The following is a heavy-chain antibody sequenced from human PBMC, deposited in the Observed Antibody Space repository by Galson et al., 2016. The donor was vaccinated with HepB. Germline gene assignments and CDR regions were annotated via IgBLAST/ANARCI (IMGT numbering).Heavy chain of an antibody. J-gene: IGHJ4*02. CDR3: AREFKIAAPGVLDY. V-gene: IGHV3-33*01. CDR2: IWYDGGNK. D-gene: IGHD6-13*01. Sequence: SLRLSCAASGFTFSSYGMHWVRQAPGKGLEWVAVIWYDGGNKYYGDSVKGRFTISRDNSKNTLYLQMNRLRAEDTGVYYCAREFKIAAPGVLDYWGQGTLVTVSS. CDR1: GFTFSSYG.